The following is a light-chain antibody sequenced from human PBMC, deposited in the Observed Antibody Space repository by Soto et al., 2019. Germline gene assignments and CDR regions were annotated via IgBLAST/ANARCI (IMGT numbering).Light chain of an antibody. J-gene: IGKJ1*01. CDR2: AAS. V-gene: IGKV3-20*01. CDR3: QQYGNSPKT. Sequence: EIVLTQSPGTLSLSPGERATLSCRAGQSVTSSYLAWYQQKPGQAPRLLIYAASSRATGIPDRFSGSGSGTDFTLTISRLEPEDFEVYYCQQYGNSPKTFGQGTKVDIK. CDR1: QSVTSSY.